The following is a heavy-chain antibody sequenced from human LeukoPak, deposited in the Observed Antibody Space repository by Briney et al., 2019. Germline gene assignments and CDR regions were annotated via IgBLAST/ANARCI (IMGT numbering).Heavy chain of an antibody. Sequence: PSETLSLTCTVSSGSISEYLWSWIRQPPGKGLEWIGYISDSGSTNYNPSLKSRVAISVDMSKSQFSLNLSSVTAADTAVYHCARHDDYSDSSGSPYYFDYWGQGSLVTVSS. CDR2: ISDSGST. J-gene: IGHJ4*02. CDR1: SGSISEYL. CDR3: ARHDDYSDSSGSPYYFDY. V-gene: IGHV4-59*08. D-gene: IGHD3-22*01.